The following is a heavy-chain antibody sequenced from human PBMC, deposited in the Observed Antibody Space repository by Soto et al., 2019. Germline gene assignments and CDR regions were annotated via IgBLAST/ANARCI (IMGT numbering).Heavy chain of an antibody. V-gene: IGHV3-30*18. CDR1: GFTFSSYG. CDR3: AKELYYYDSSGYYQHH. Sequence: GGSLRLSCAASGFTFSSYGMHWVRQAPGKGLEWVAVISYDGSNKYYADSVKGRFTISRDNSKNRLYLQMNSLRAEDTAVYYCAKELYYYDSSGYYQHHWGQGTLVTVSS. CDR2: ISYDGSNK. D-gene: IGHD3-22*01. J-gene: IGHJ5*02.